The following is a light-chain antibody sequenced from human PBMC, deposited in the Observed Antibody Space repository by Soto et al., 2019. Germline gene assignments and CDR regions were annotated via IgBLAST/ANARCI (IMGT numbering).Light chain of an antibody. CDR1: QSVSSNH. CDR2: GAS. CDR3: QQYGRSPTT. Sequence: EIVLTQSTGTLSLSPGERATLSCRDSQSVSSNHLAWYQQKRGQAPRFLIYGASSRATGIPDRFSGSGSGTDFTLTISRLEPEDFAVYYCQQYGRSPTTFGQGTKVDIK. J-gene: IGKJ1*01. V-gene: IGKV3-20*01.